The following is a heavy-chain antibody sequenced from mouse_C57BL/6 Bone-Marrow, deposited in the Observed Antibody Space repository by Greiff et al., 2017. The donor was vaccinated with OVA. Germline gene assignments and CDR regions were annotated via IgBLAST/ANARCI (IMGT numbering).Heavy chain of an antibody. Sequence: QVQLQQPGAELVRPGTSVKLSCKASGYTFTSYWMHWVKQRPGQGLEWIGVIDPSDSYTNYNQKFKGKATLTVDTSSSTAYMQLSSLTSEDSAVYDCARGDYDGGWFAYWGQGTLVTVSA. J-gene: IGHJ3*01. D-gene: IGHD2-4*01. V-gene: IGHV1-59*01. CDR1: GYTFTSYW. CDR3: ARGDYDGGWFAY. CDR2: IDPSDSYT.